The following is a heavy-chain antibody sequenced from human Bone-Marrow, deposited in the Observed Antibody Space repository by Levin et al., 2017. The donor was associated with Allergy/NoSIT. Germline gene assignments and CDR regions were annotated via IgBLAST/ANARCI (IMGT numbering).Heavy chain of an antibody. CDR1: GGSISSGNYY. Sequence: PSETLSLTCTVSGGSISSGNYYWSWLRQPPGKGLEWIGYVYYSGNTNYTPSLKSRVTISMDTSKNQFSLKLSSVTAADTAVYYCAGEVEDSRGYAFDYWGQGTLVTVSS. CDR3: AGEVEDSRGYAFDY. D-gene: IGHD3-22*01. CDR2: VYYSGNT. J-gene: IGHJ4*02. V-gene: IGHV4-61*01.